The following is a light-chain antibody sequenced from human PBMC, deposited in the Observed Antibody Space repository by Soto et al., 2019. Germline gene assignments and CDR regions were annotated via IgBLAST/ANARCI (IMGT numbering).Light chain of an antibody. CDR2: WGS. V-gene: IGKV3-15*01. Sequence: TQSPPPLSASLGEEVSLSCRASQSVGPNLAWYQQRPGQAPRLLIHWGSTRANGVPARFRGSGRGTDFTLTLSNLQSEDLAVYYCQQYDNWPPYSFGQGTRLEIK. CDR1: QSVGPN. CDR3: QQYDNWPPYS. J-gene: IGKJ2*03.